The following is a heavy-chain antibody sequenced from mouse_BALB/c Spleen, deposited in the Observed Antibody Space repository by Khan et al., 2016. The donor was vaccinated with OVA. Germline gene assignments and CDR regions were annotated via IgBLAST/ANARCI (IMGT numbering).Heavy chain of an antibody. V-gene: IGHV1-9*01. J-gene: IGHJ3*01. CDR2: ILPGSDSP. D-gene: IGHD2-13*01. CDR3: ARQGGGDSAELDY. CDR1: GYTFSSYW. Sequence: QVQLQQPGTELLKPGASVKISCKASGYTFSSYWIEWIKQRPGHSLEWIGEILPGSDSPNYNERFMGKATFTADTSSNTAYMQLSSLTSEDSAVXSCARQGGGDSAELDYWGQGTLVTVSA.